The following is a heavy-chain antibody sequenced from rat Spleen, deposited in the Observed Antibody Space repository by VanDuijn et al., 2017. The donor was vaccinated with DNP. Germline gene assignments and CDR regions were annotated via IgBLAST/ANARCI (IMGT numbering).Heavy chain of an antibody. V-gene: IGHV3-1*01. CDR3: ARWTRYFDY. CDR2: ISYSGST. Sequence: EVQLQESGSGLVKPSQSLSLTCSVTGYSITSNFWGWIRKFPGNKMEYIGHISYSGSTNYNPSYKSRISITRDTSKNHFFLQLNSVTTEDTATYYCARWTRYFDYWGQGVMVTVSS. D-gene: IGHD1-7*01. J-gene: IGHJ2*01. CDR1: GYSITSNF.